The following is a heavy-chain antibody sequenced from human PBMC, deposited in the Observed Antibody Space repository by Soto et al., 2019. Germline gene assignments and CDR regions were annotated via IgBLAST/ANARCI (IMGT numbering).Heavy chain of an antibody. J-gene: IGHJ4*02. CDR1: GFTFSSYS. Sequence: EVQLVESGGGLVKPGGSLRLSCAASGFTFSSYSMNWVRQAPGKGLEWVSSISSSSSYIYYADSVKGRFTISRDNAKNSLYLQMNSLRAEDTAVYYCARDSGGYFGYFDYWGQGTLVTVSS. CDR3: ARDSGGYFGYFDY. D-gene: IGHD1-26*01. V-gene: IGHV3-21*01. CDR2: ISSSSSYI.